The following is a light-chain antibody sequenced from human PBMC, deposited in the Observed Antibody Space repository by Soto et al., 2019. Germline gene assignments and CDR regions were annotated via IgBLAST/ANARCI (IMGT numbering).Light chain of an antibody. CDR1: QSVSSY. J-gene: IGKJ4*01. CDR3: QQRSNWPPVT. Sequence: EIVLTQSPATLSLSPGERATLSCRASQSVSSYLAWYQQKPGQAPRLLIYDASNRATGIPARFSGSGSGTDFTLTISRLEPEAFAIYYSQQRSNWPPVTFGGGTKVEIK. V-gene: IGKV3-11*01. CDR2: DAS.